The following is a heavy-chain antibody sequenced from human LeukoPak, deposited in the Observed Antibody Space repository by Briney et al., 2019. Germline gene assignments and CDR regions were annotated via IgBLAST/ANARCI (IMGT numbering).Heavy chain of an antibody. D-gene: IGHD3-22*01. Sequence: NPSETLSLTCTVSGGSISGSSYYWGWIRQPPGKGLEWIGSIYYSGSTYYNPSLKSRVTISVDTSKNQFSLKLSSVTAADTAVYYCASLQITTLDYWGQGTLVTVSS. V-gene: IGHV4-39*01. J-gene: IGHJ4*02. CDR1: GGSISGSSYY. CDR2: IYYSGST. CDR3: ASLQITTLDY.